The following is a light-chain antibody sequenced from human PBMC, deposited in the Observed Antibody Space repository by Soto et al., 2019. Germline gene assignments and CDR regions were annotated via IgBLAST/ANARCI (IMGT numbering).Light chain of an antibody. CDR3: QQYGSSGT. CDR1: QSVSDF. V-gene: IGKV3-20*01. CDR2: GAS. Sequence: EIVLTQSPATLSVSPGDRATLSCKASQSVSDFLAWYQQKPGQAPRLLIYGASNRATGIPDRFSGSGSGTDFTLTVSRLEPEDFAVYYCQQYGSSGTFGQGTKVDIK. J-gene: IGKJ1*01.